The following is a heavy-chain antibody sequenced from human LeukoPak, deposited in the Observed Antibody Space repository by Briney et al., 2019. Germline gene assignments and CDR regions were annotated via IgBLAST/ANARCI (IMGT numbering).Heavy chain of an antibody. V-gene: IGHV4-61*02. CDR3: EYRHSSSWHAFDI. D-gene: IGHD6-13*01. CDR1: GGSISSGGYY. CDR2: IYTSGST. J-gene: IGHJ3*02. Sequence: PSETLSLTCTVSGGSISSGGYYWSWIRQPAGKGLEWIGRIYTSGSTNYNPSLKSRVTISVDTSKNQFSLKLSSVTAADTAVYYCEYRHSSSWHAFDIWGQGTMVTVSP.